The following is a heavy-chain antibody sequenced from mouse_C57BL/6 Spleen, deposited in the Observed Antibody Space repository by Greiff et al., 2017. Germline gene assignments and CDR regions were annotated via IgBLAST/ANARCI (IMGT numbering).Heavy chain of an antibody. Sequence: VQLQQSGPELVKPGASVKISCKASGYTFTDYYLNWVKQSHGKSLEWIGDINPNNGGTSYNQKFKGKATLTVDKSSSTAYMELRSLTSEDSAVYYCARRRLDWGYFDYWGQGTTLTVSS. CDR3: ARRRLDWGYFDY. D-gene: IGHD4-1*01. CDR2: INPNNGGT. CDR1: GYTFTDYY. V-gene: IGHV1-26*01. J-gene: IGHJ2*01.